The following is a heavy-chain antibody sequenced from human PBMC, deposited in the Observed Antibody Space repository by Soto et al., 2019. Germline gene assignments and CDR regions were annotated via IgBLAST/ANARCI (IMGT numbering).Heavy chain of an antibody. Sequence: PGGSLRLSCAASGFTFSSYGMHWVRQAPGKGLEWVAVIWYDGSNKYYADSVKGRFTISRDNSKNTLYLQMNSLRAEDTAVYYCARDLYDFWSGYSTSYYYYGMDVWGQGTLVTVSS. D-gene: IGHD3-3*01. CDR1: GFTFSSYG. V-gene: IGHV3-33*01. CDR2: IWYDGSNK. J-gene: IGHJ6*02. CDR3: ARDLYDFWSGYSTSYYYYGMDV.